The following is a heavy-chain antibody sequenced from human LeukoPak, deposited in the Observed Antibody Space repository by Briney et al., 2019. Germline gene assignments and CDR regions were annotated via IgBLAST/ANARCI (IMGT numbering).Heavy chain of an antibody. Sequence: SETLSLTCTVSGGSISSSSYYWGWIRQPPGKGLEWIGSIYYSGSTYYNPSLKSRVTISVDTSKNQFSLKLSSVTAADTAVYYCARVYYGSGSYYLLDAFDIWGQGTMVTVSS. CDR2: IYYSGST. CDR1: GGSISSSSYY. V-gene: IGHV4-39*07. D-gene: IGHD3-10*01. J-gene: IGHJ3*02. CDR3: ARVYYGSGSYYLLDAFDI.